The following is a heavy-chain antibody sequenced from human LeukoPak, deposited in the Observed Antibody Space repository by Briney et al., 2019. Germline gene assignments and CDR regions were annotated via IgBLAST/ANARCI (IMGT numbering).Heavy chain of an antibody. D-gene: IGHD2/OR15-2a*01. CDR2: IYYSGST. CDR3: ARTRISYFDY. Sequence: SETLSLTCTVSGGSISSYYWSWIRQPPGKGLEWIGYIYYSGSTNYNPSLKSRVTISVDTSKNQFSLKLSSVTAADTAVYYCARTRISYFDYWGQGILVTVSS. CDR1: GGSISSYY. V-gene: IGHV4-59*01. J-gene: IGHJ4*02.